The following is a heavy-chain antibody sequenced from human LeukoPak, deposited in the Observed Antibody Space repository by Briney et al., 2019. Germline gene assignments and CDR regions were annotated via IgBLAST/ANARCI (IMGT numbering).Heavy chain of an antibody. CDR1: GFTFSSYS. CDR3: ARDVPYRITIFGVVIKGGAFDI. Sequence: PGGSLRLSCAASGFTFSSYSMNWVRQAPGKGLEWVSSISSSSSYIYYADSVKGRFTISRDNAKNSLYLQMNSLRAEDTAVYYCARDVPYRITIFGVVIKGGAFDIWGQGTMVTVSS. V-gene: IGHV3-21*01. J-gene: IGHJ3*02. CDR2: ISSSSSYI. D-gene: IGHD3-3*01.